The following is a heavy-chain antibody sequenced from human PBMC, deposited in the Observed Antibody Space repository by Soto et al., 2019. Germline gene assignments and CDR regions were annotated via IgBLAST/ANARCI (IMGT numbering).Heavy chain of an antibody. J-gene: IGHJ6*03. Sequence: LSLTCTVSGGSISSGGYYWSWIRQHPGKGLEWIGYIYYSGSTYYNPSLRSRVTISVDTSKNQFSLKLSSVTAADTAVYYCARGGKDFWSGYYPYYYYYMDVWGKGTTVTVSS. D-gene: IGHD3-3*01. CDR3: ARGGKDFWSGYYPYYYYYMDV. V-gene: IGHV4-31*03. CDR1: GGSISSGGYY. CDR2: IYYSGST.